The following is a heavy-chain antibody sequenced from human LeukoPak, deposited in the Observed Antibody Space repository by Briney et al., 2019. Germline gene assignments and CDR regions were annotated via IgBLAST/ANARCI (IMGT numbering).Heavy chain of an antibody. V-gene: IGHV4-59*01. Sequence: SETLSLTCTVSGGSISSYYWSWIRQPPGKGLEWIGYIYYSGSTNYNPSLKSRVTISADTSKNQFSLKLSSVTAADTAVYYCARGVISTGYSHLDFDYWGQGTLVTVSS. CDR2: IYYSGST. J-gene: IGHJ4*02. CDR3: ARGVISTGYSHLDFDY. D-gene: IGHD3-9*01. CDR1: GGSISSYY.